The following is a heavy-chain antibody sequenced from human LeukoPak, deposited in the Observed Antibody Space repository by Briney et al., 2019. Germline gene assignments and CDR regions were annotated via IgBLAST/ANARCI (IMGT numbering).Heavy chain of an antibody. V-gene: IGHV3-53*01. J-gene: IGHJ4*02. CDR1: GFTVSSNY. CDR3: ARDYGGNSRTPI. CDR2: IYSGGST. Sequence: GGSLRLSCAASGFTVSSNYMSWVRQAPGKGLEWVSVIYSGGSTYYADSVKGRFTISRGNSKNTLYLQMNSLRAEDTAVYYCARDYGGNSRTPIWGQGTLVTVSS. D-gene: IGHD4-23*01.